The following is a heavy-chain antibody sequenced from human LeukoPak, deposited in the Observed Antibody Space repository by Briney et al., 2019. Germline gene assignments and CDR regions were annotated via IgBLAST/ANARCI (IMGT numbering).Heavy chain of an antibody. CDR1: GGSISSYY. Sequence: SETLSLTCTVSGGSISSYYWSWIRQPAGKGLEWIGRIYYSGSTYYNPSLKSRVTISVDTSKNQFSLKLSSVTAADTAVYYCARHGSSWSNPNWYFDLWGRGTLVTVSS. CDR3: ARHGSSWSNPNWYFDL. CDR2: IYYSGST. J-gene: IGHJ2*01. D-gene: IGHD6-13*01. V-gene: IGHV4-59*05.